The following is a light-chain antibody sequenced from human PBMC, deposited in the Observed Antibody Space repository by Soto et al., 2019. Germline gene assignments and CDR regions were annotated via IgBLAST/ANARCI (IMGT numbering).Light chain of an antibody. CDR3: QQYGNSPRYS. V-gene: IGKV3-20*01. CDR1: QSVASNY. Sequence: EIVLTQSPGTLSLSPGERVTLSCRASQSVASNYLAWYQQKPGQAPRLLIYATSSRATGIPDRFSGSGSGTDLTLTISRLEPDDFAVYYCQQYGNSPRYSFGQGTKLEI. CDR2: ATS. J-gene: IGKJ2*03.